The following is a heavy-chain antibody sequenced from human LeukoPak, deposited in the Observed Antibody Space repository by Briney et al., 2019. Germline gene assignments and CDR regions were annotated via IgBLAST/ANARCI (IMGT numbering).Heavy chain of an antibody. D-gene: IGHD6-13*01. CDR1: GYTFTGYY. Sequence: GASVKVSCKASGYTFTGYYMHWVRQAPGQGLEWMGWINPNSGGTNYAQKFQGRVTMTRDTSISTAYMELSRLRSDDTAVYYCARAAAGTGGYFDYWGRGTLVTVSS. CDR2: INPNSGGT. J-gene: IGHJ4*02. V-gene: IGHV1-2*02. CDR3: ARAAAGTGGYFDY.